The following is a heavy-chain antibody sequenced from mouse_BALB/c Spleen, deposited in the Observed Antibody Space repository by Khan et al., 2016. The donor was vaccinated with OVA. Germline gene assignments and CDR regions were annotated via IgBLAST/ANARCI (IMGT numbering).Heavy chain of an antibody. J-gene: IGHJ4*01. CDR3: ARPPYFSYVMGY. CDR1: GYTFTNYG. D-gene: IGHD2-10*01. CDR2: INTYTGEP. Sequence: QIQLVQSGPELKKPGETVKISCKASGYTFTNYGMNWVKQAPGKGLKWMGWINTYTGEPTYADDFKGRFAFSLETSASTAYLQINNLKNEDTATYFCARPPYFSYVMGYRGQGTSVTVSS. V-gene: IGHV9-3-1*01.